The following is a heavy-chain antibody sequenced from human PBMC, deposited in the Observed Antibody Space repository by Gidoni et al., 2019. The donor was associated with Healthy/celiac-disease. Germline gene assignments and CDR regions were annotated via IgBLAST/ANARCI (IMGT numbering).Heavy chain of an antibody. D-gene: IGHD2-2*02. CDR1: GGTFSSYA. J-gene: IGHJ5*02. Sequence: QVQLVQSGAEVKKPGSSVKVSCKASGGTFSSYAISWVRQAPGQGLEWMGGIIPIFGTANYAQKFQGRVTITADESTSTAYMELSSLRSEDTAVYYCAAQTLDCSSTSCYTSWFDPWGQGTLVTVSS. CDR3: AAQTLDCSSTSCYTSWFDP. CDR2: IIPIFGTA. V-gene: IGHV1-69*01.